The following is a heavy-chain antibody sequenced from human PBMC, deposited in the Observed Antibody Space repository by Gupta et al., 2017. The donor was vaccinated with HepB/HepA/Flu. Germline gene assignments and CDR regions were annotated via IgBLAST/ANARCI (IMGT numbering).Heavy chain of an antibody. J-gene: IGHJ4*02. D-gene: IGHD2-21*01. V-gene: IGHV3-48*02. CDR3: AREEAYCGGDCYFDY. CDR2: ISSSSSTI. CDR1: GFTFSSYS. Sequence: EVQLVESGGGLVQPGGSLRLSCAASGFTFSSYSMNWVRRAPGKGLDWVSYISSSSSTIYYADSVKGRFTISRDNAKNSLYLQMNSLRDEDTAVYYCAREEAYCGGDCYFDYWGQGTLVTVSS.